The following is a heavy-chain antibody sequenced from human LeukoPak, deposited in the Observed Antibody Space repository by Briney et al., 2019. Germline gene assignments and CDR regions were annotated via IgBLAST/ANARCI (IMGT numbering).Heavy chain of an antibody. D-gene: IGHD1-1*01. Sequence: ASVKVSCKASGGSFSNFAISWVRQAPGQGFEWLGGIFGTVTYAPNFQGRVSFTTDESTSTAYMELSGLTSEDTAVYYFVAQLVDAPPPFDYWGQGTLVTVSS. CDR3: VAQLVDAPPPFDY. V-gene: IGHV1-69*05. J-gene: IGHJ4*02. CDR2: IFGTV. CDR1: GGSFSNFA.